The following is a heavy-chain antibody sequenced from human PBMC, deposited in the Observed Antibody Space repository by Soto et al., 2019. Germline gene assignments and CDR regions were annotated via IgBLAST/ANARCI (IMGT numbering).Heavy chain of an antibody. CDR2: IDPSDSYT. J-gene: IGHJ6*02. V-gene: IGHV5-10-1*01. Sequence: LVESLKISCKGSGYSFLNYCIGWVRQMPGKDLEWMGRIDPSDSYTNYSPSFQGHVTISADKSISTAYLQWSSLKASDTAMYYCARTSMQSRGYSYGHGGMDVWGQGTTVTVSS. CDR3: ARTSMQSRGYSYGHGGMDV. D-gene: IGHD5-18*01. CDR1: GYSFLNYC.